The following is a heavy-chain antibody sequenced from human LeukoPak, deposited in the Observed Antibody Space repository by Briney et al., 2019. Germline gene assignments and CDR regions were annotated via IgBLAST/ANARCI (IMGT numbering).Heavy chain of an antibody. CDR3: ARVSGGRGTYRIGF. J-gene: IGHJ4*02. D-gene: IGHD3-16*02. CDR2: IKEDGGET. Sequence: PGGSLRISCVASGFTFTDYWMTWVRQAPGKGLEWVANIKEDGGETHYGSSVQGRFIISRDDTKNSVYLQMNSLRAEDTAFYYCARVSGGRGTYRIGFWGQGTLVTVS. V-gene: IGHV3-7*01. CDR1: GFTFTDYW.